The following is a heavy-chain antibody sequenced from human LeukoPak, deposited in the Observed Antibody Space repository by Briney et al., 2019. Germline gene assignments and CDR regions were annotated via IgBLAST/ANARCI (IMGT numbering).Heavy chain of an antibody. J-gene: IGHJ4*02. Sequence: SETLSLTCTVSGDSISSSSYYWGWIRQPPGKGLEWIGSIYYSGGTYSNPSLKSRLTISVDTSKNQFSLKLSSVTAADTAVYYCARANWNYWTFHYWGQGTLVTVSS. V-gene: IGHV4-39*01. D-gene: IGHD1-7*01. CDR1: GDSISSSSYY. CDR2: IYYSGGT. CDR3: ARANWNYWTFHY.